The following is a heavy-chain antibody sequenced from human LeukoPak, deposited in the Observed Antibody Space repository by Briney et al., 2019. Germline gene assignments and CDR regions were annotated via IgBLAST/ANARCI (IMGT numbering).Heavy chain of an antibody. V-gene: IGHV4-30-2*01. J-gene: IGHJ4*02. D-gene: IGHD6-13*01. CDR1: GGSISSGGYS. CDR2: IYHSGST. CDR3: ARAVPIAAASLDY. Sequence: SQTLSLTCAVSGGSISSGGYSWSWIRQPPGKGLEWIGYIYHSGSTYYNPSLKSRVTISVDTSKNQFSLKLSSVTAADTAVYYCARAVPIAAASLDYWGQGTLVTVSS.